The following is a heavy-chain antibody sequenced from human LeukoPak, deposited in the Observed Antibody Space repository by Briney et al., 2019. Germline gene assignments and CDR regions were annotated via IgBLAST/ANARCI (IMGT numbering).Heavy chain of an antibody. CDR3: AKYGLFYFESTGYYYFDY. Sequence: PGGSLRLSCAASGFSFSSYAVTWFRQAPGKGLEWVSSISGSGDSTYYADSVKGRFTISRDNSKYTLYLQMNSLRAEDTAVYYCAKYGLFYFESTGYYYFDYWGQGTLVTVSS. CDR2: ISGSGDST. D-gene: IGHD3-22*01. J-gene: IGHJ4*02. CDR1: GFSFSSYA. V-gene: IGHV3-23*01.